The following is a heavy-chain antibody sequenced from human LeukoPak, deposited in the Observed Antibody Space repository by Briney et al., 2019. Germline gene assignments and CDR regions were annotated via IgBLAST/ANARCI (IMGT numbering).Heavy chain of an antibody. CDR3: ARQPGYRSSWRKNYFDS. CDR1: GGSFSGYY. V-gene: IGHV4-34*01. Sequence: SETLSLTCGVSGGSFSGYYWSWIRRAPGKGLEWIGEMNHVLMSNYNPSLKSRVSISVDTSKNQFSLKLTSVTAADTALYYCARQPGYRSSWRKNYFDSWGQGTLVTVSS. D-gene: IGHD5-24*01. J-gene: IGHJ4*02. CDR2: MNHVLMS.